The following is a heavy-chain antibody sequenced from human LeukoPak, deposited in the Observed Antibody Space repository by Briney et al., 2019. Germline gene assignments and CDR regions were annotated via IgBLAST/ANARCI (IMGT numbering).Heavy chain of an antibody. D-gene: IGHD1-26*01. J-gene: IGHJ3*02. CDR2: ISGSGGTT. Sequence: PGGSLRLSCSASGFTFSTHSMHWVRQAPGKGLEYVSTISGSGGTTYYADSVKGRFTISRDNSKNSVCLQMSSLRAEDTAMYHCVKDLGGAWAFDIWGQGTMVTVSS. V-gene: IGHV3-64D*09. CDR1: GFTFSTHS. CDR3: VKDLGGAWAFDI.